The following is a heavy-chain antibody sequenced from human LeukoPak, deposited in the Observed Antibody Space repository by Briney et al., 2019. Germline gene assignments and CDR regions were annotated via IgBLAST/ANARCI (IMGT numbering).Heavy chain of an antibody. D-gene: IGHD3-10*01. CDR1: GFTFNTAW. V-gene: IGHV3-15*07. Sequence: GGSLRLSCAASGFTFNTAWMNWVRQAPGKGLEWIGRIKSKTDGETTNYAEPVRGRFTISRDDSKSAVYLQMNSLKIEDTAVYYCTTDLGTYYHGSQRLIPIDYWGQGTLVTVSS. J-gene: IGHJ4*02. CDR2: IKSKTDGETT. CDR3: TTDLGTYYHGSQRLIPIDY.